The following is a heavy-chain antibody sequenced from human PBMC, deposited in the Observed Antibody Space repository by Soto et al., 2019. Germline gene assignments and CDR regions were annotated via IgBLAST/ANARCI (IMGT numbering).Heavy chain of an antibody. CDR2: INPSGGST. V-gene: IGHV1-46*03. CDR1: GYTFTSYY. J-gene: IGHJ4*02. D-gene: IGHD1-1*01. Sequence: QVQLVQSGAEVMQPGASVKVSCKASGYTFTSYYIQWVRQAPGQGLEWMGIINPSGGSTNYEQKFQGRVPMNRDTSTSTVYMELSSLRSEDTAIYYCSRGYPPRDQLGNLPGAFWGQGTLVNVSS. CDR3: SRGYPPRDQLGNLPGAF.